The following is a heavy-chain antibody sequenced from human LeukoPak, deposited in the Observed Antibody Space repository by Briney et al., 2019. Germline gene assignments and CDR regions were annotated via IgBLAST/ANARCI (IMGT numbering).Heavy chain of an antibody. Sequence: PSETLSLTCAVYGGSFSGYYWSWIRQPPGKGLEWIGEINHSGSTNYNPSLKSRVTISVDTSKNQFSLKLSSVTAADTAVYYCARGRYCSSTSCYFNWFDPWGQGTLVTVSS. CDR1: GGSFSGYY. CDR3: ARGRYCSSTSCYFNWFDP. J-gene: IGHJ5*02. V-gene: IGHV4-34*01. D-gene: IGHD2-2*01. CDR2: INHSGST.